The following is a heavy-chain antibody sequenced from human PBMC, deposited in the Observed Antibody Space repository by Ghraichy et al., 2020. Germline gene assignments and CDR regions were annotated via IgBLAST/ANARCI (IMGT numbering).Heavy chain of an antibody. Sequence: GGSRRLSCAASGLTFSRSSLAWVRQAPGKGPEWVSAISGSGDSGDSTHYADSVKGRFTISRDISKNTLFVQMNSLRAEDTAVYYCAKEVAVAGLLTIDYWGQGTLVTVSS. CDR3: AKEVAVAGLLTIDY. D-gene: IGHD6-19*01. CDR2: ISGSGDSGDST. CDR1: GLTFSRSS. V-gene: IGHV3-23*01. J-gene: IGHJ4*02.